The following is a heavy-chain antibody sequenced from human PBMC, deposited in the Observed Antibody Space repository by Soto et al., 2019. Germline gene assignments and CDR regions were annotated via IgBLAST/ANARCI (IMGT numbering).Heavy chain of an antibody. CDR1: GGSISSYY. Sequence: SETLSLTCTVSGGSISSYYWSWIRQPPGKGLEWIGYIYYSGSTNYNPSLKSRVTISVDTSKNQFSLKLSSVTAADTAVYYCARTHSLYYYMDVWGKGTTVTVS. J-gene: IGHJ6*03. CDR3: ARTHSLYYYMDV. V-gene: IGHV4-59*01. D-gene: IGHD2-21*01. CDR2: IYYSGST.